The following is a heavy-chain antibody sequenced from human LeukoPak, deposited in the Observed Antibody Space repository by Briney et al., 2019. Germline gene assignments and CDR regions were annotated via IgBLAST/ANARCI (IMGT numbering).Heavy chain of an antibody. J-gene: IGHJ4*02. D-gene: IGHD5-18*01. Sequence: PSETLSLTCTVSGGSISSYYWSWIRQPPGKGVEWIGYISHSGSTNYNPSLKSRVTISVDTSKNQFSLRLTSVTAADAAVYYCARHGQKRALVPPLYYFDYWGQGTLVTVSS. CDR2: ISHSGST. CDR3: ARHGQKRALVPPLYYFDY. V-gene: IGHV4-59*08. CDR1: GGSISSYY.